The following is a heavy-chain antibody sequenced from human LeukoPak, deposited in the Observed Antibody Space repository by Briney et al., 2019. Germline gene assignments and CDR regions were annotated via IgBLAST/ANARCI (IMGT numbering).Heavy chain of an antibody. Sequence: PGGSLRLSCAASGCTFSSYWMSWVRQAPGKGLEWVANIKQDGSEKYYVDSVKGRFTISRDNAKNSLYLQMNSLRAEDTAVYYCARDHGGVFWFDPWGQGTLVTVSS. CDR1: GCTFSSYW. D-gene: IGHD4-23*01. V-gene: IGHV3-7*01. CDR3: ARDHGGVFWFDP. CDR2: IKQDGSEK. J-gene: IGHJ5*02.